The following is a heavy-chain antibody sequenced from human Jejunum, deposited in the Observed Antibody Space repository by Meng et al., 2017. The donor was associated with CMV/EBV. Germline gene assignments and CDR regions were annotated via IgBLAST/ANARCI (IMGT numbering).Heavy chain of an antibody. V-gene: IGHV2-70*01. Sequence: FSLTTSGMCVSWLRPPPGKALEWLAFIDWDDDKYYSTSLKTRLTISRDTSKNQVVLTMTNMDPEDTATYYCARGYESSGFYPPFDYWGQGTLVTVSS. D-gene: IGHD3-22*01. J-gene: IGHJ4*02. CDR3: ARGYESSGFYPPFDY. CDR2: IDWDDDK. CDR1: FSLTTSGMC.